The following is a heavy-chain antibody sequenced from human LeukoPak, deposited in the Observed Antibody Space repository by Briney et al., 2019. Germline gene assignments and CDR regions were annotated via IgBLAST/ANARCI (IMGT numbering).Heavy chain of an antibody. CDR3: AKDGVEQWLAYYFDY. CDR2: ISYDGNNK. D-gene: IGHD6-19*01. Sequence: GRSLRLSCAASGFTFSSYGMHWVRQAPGKGLEWVAAISYDGNNKYYADSVKGRLTISRDNSKDTLYVQMNSLRAEDTAVYYCAKDGVEQWLAYYFDYWGQGTLVTVSS. CDR1: GFTFSSYG. J-gene: IGHJ4*02. V-gene: IGHV3-30*18.